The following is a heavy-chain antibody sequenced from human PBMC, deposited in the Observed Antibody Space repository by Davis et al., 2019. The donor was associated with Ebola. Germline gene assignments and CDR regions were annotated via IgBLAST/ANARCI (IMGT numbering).Heavy chain of an antibody. CDR1: GGSFSGYY. CDR3: ARGDLVGATHLSY. CDR2: INHSGST. J-gene: IGHJ4*02. D-gene: IGHD1-26*01. Sequence: PSETLSLTCAAYGGSFSGYYWSWIRQPPGKGLEWTGEINHSGSTNYNPSLKSRVTISVDTSKNQFSLKLSSVTAADTAVYYCARGDLVGATHLSYWGQGTLVTVSS. V-gene: IGHV4-34*01.